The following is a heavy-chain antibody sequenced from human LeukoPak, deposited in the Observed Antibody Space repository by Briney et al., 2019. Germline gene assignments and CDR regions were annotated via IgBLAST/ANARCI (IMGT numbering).Heavy chain of an antibody. V-gene: IGHV4-59*01. CDR2: IYYTGNT. J-gene: IGHJ4*02. Sequence: SETLSLTCTVSGGSISNSFWSWIRQPPGKGLEWIAYIYYTGNTKYYPSLKSRVTISVDTSKNQFSLRLSSVTAADTAVYYCARDSGSSPTSDYWGQGTLVTVSS. CDR3: ARDSGSSPTSDY. D-gene: IGHD1-26*01. CDR1: GGSISNSF.